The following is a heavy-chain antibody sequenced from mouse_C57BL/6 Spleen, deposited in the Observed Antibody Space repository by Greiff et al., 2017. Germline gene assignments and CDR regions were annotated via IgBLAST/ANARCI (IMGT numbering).Heavy chain of an antibody. J-gene: IGHJ2*01. CDR2: IYPRDGST. Sequence: QVQLKESGPELVKPGASVKLSCKASGYTFTSYDINWVKQRPGQGLEWIGWIYPRDGSTKYNEKFKGKATLTVDTSSSTAYMELHSLTSEDSAVYFCARNPDYYGSSYCDYWGQGTTLTVSS. CDR3: ARNPDYYGSSYCDY. V-gene: IGHV1-85*01. CDR1: GYTFTSYD. D-gene: IGHD1-1*01.